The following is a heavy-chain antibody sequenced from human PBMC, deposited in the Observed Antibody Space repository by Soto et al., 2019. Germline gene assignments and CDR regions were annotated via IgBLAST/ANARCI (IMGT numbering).Heavy chain of an antibody. D-gene: IGHD3-16*01. V-gene: IGHV3-23*01. J-gene: IGHJ4*02. CDR3: AKDFSGYDYIADY. CDR2: ISGSGGST. Sequence: GGSLRPSCAAPGFPFYSYALSWVRQAPGKGLEWVSAISGSGGSTYYADSVKGRFTISRDNSKNTLYLQMNSLRAEDTAVYYCAKDFSGYDYIADYWGQGTLVTVSS. CDR1: GFPFYSYA.